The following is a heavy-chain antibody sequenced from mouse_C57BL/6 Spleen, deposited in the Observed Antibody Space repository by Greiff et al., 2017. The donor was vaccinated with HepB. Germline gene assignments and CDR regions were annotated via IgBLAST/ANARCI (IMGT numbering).Heavy chain of an antibody. Sequence: EVKLVESGGGLVKPGGSLKLSCAASGFTFSSYTMSWVRQTPEKRLEWVATISGGGGNTYYPDSVKGRFTISRDNAKNTLYLQMSSLRSEDTALYSCARQDYDYDGLYYFDYWGQGTTLTVSS. CDR3: ARQDYDYDGLYYFDY. D-gene: IGHD2-4*01. J-gene: IGHJ2*01. CDR2: ISGGGGNT. CDR1: GFTFSSYT. V-gene: IGHV5-9*01.